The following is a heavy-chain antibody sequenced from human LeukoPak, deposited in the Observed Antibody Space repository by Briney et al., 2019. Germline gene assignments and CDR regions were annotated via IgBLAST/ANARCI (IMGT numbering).Heavy chain of an antibody. CDR1: GYTFTGYY. J-gene: IGHJ4*02. D-gene: IGHD2-21*01. Sequence: ASVKVSCKASGYTFTGYYMHWVRQAPGQGLEWMGWISPNSGDTNYAQKFQDRFTMTRDTSISTAYMELSRLRSDDTAIYYCARASHRGGDTYYTFDYWGQGTLVTVSS. CDR3: ARASHRGGDTYYTFDY. V-gene: IGHV1-2*02. CDR2: ISPNSGDT.